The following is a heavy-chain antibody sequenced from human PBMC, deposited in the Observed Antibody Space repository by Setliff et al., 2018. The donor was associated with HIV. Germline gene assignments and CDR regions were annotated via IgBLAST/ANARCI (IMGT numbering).Heavy chain of an antibody. CDR2: ITPNSGGA. CDR1: GYTFTGYY. J-gene: IGHJ1*01. V-gene: IGHV1-2*02. D-gene: IGHD4-17*01. CDR3: ARDHGMWDYGCNVLLREYFLH. Sequence: ASVKVSCKASGYTFTGYYMHWVRQAPGQGLEWMGWITPNSGGANYAQKFQGRVTMTRDTSISTAYMELSRLRSDDTAVYYCARDHGMWDYGCNVLLREYFLHWGQGTLVTVSS.